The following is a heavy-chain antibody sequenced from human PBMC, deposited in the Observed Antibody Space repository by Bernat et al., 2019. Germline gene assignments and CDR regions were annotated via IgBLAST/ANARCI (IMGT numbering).Heavy chain of an antibody. J-gene: IGHJ4*02. CDR3: ARFIGGVDY. D-gene: IGHD1-26*01. CDR2: IWYYGSNK. CDR1: GFTFSSYG. Sequence: QVQLVESGGGVVQPGRSLRLSCAASGFTFSSYGMHWVRQAPGKGLEWVAVIWYYGSNKYYADSVKGRFTISRDNSKNTLYLQMNSLRAEDTAVYYCARFIGGVDYWGQGTLVTVSS. V-gene: IGHV3-33*01.